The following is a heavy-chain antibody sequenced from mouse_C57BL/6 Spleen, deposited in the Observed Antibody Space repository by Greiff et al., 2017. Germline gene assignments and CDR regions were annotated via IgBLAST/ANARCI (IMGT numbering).Heavy chain of an antibody. CDR2: IYPGSGNT. Sequence: VQGVESGAELVRPGASVKLSCKASGYTFTDYYINWVKQRPGQGLEWIARIYPGSGNTYYNEKFKGKATLTAEKSSSTAYMQLSSLTSEDSAVYFCARSGITTVVGYFDYWGQGTTLTVSS. CDR3: ARSGITTVVGYFDY. V-gene: IGHV1-76*01. CDR1: GYTFTDYY. D-gene: IGHD1-1*01. J-gene: IGHJ2*01.